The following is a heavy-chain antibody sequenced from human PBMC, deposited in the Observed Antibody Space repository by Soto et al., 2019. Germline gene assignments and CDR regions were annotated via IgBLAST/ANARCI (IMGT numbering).Heavy chain of an antibody. J-gene: IGHJ5*02. CDR1: GASISTGDSF. V-gene: IGHV4-31*03. CDR3: ARGGYCSTSNCYNWLDP. Sequence: KPAETLSLTCSVSGASISTGDSFWSWIRQAPGKGLEWIGYIYYTGTTYYNPSLSSRFIISVDTSKNQFSLTLSSVTAADTAVYYCARGGYCSTSNCYNWLDPWGQGLLVTVSS. D-gene: IGHD2-2*01. CDR2: IYYTGTT.